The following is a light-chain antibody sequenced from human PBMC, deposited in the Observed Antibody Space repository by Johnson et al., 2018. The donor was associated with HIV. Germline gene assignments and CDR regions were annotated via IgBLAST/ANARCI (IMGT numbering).Light chain of an antibody. CDR1: SSNIGNNY. Sequence: QSVLTQPPSVSAAPGQKVTISCSGSSSNIGNNYVSWYQQLPGTAPKLLIYENNKRPSRIPDRFSGSKSGTSATLGITGLQTGDEADYYCGTWDSSLNAYVFGTGTKVTVL. J-gene: IGLJ1*01. CDR3: GTWDSSLNAYV. V-gene: IGLV1-51*02. CDR2: ENN.